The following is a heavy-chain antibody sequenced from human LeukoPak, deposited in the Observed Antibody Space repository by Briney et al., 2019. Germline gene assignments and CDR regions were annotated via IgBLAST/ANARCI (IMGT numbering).Heavy chain of an antibody. V-gene: IGHV3-11*04. Sequence: GGSLRLSRAASGFTFSDYYMSWIRQAPGKGLEWVSYISSSGSTIYYADSVKGRFTISRDNAKNSLYLQMNSLRAEDTAVYYCARDGGDGIAAAYPDYWGQGTLVTVSS. D-gene: IGHD6-13*01. CDR3: ARDGGDGIAAAYPDY. CDR1: GFTFSDYY. J-gene: IGHJ4*02. CDR2: ISSSGSTI.